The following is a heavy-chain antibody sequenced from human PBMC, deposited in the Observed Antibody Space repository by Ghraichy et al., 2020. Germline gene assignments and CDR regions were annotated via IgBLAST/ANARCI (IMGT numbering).Heavy chain of an antibody. CDR2: ISGSGAST. V-gene: IGHV3-23*01. CDR3: AQGLRYSDY. J-gene: IGHJ4*02. CDR1: GFTFSIYA. Sequence: GSLNISCAASGFTFSIYAMCWVRQAPGKGLEWVSSISGSGASTYYTDSVKGRFTISRDNSKNTLYLEMNSLRVEDTAIYYCAQGLRYSDYWGQGTLVTVSS.